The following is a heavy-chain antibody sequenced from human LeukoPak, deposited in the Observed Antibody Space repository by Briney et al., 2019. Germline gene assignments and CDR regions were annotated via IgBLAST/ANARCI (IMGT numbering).Heavy chain of an antibody. J-gene: IGHJ5*02. V-gene: IGHV4-39*07. CDR2: IYYSRTT. CDR1: GGSISRSSYY. Sequence: PSETLSLTCTVSGGSISRSSYYWGWIRPPPGKGLEWLGSIYYSRTTYYNASLKSRVIISVDTSRNQFSLKMTSVTAADTAVYYCARVPHNWCYSRWFDPWGQGTLVIVSS. D-gene: IGHD2-15*01. CDR3: ARVPHNWCYSRWFDP.